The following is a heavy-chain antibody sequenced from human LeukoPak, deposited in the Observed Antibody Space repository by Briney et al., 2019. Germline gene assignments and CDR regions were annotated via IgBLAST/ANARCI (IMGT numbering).Heavy chain of an antibody. V-gene: IGHV3-48*02. Sequence: PGGSLRLSCAASGFTFSSYWMTWVRQAPGKGLEWVSYISSSSSITYYADSVKGRFTISRDNAKTSLYLQMNSLRDEDTAVYYCARDQARYYYDSSGSPYSMDVWGQGTTVTVSS. CDR1: GFTFSSYW. CDR2: ISSSSSIT. J-gene: IGHJ6*02. D-gene: IGHD3-22*01. CDR3: ARDQARYYYDSSGSPYSMDV.